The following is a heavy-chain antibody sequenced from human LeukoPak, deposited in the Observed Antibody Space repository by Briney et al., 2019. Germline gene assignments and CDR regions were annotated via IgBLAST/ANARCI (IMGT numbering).Heavy chain of an antibody. CDR3: AMHIVVVPAAMLGYYYGMDV. V-gene: IGHV3-23*01. CDR1: GFTFSSYA. J-gene: IGHJ6*02. Sequence: GGSLRLSCAASGFTFSSYAMSWVRQAPGKGLEWVSAISGGGGSTYYADSVKGRFTISRDNSKNTLYLQMNSLRAEDTAVYYCAMHIVVVPAAMLGYYYGMDVWGQGTTVTVSS. CDR2: ISGGGGST. D-gene: IGHD2-2*01.